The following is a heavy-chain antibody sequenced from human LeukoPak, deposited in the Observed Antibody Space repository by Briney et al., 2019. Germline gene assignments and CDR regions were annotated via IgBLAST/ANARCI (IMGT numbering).Heavy chain of an antibody. CDR3: ARGYYYDSSGYHSEADY. CDR2: IYYSGST. Sequence: PSQTLSLTCTVSGGSISSGDYYWSWIRQPPGKGLEWIGYIYYSGSTYYNPSLKSRVTISVGTSKNQFSLKLSSVTAADTAVYYCARGYYYDSSGYHSEADYWGQGTLVTVSS. J-gene: IGHJ4*02. D-gene: IGHD3-22*01. V-gene: IGHV4-30-4*01. CDR1: GGSISSGDYY.